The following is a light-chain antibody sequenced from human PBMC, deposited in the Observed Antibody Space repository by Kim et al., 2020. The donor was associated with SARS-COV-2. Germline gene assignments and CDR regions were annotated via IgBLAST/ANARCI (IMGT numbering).Light chain of an antibody. CDR2: RAS. V-gene: IGKV3-20*01. Sequence: PAGRATLSCMAIRSKSSRSLTWHQQKPCPAPRRLIYRASNKGHGIPDKFKGSESGANFMLTINKLRPEGSAFYCCQNLSSLTYHTFGEGTKLEI. CDR3: QNLSSLTYHT. J-gene: IGKJ2*01. CDR1: RSKSSRS.